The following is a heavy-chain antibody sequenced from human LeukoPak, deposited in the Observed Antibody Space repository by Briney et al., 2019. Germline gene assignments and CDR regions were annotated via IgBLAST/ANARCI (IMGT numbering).Heavy chain of an antibody. CDR2: ISYSGST. V-gene: IGHV4-39*01. CDR3: VGNGYYALDS. CDR1: GGSIGSTRYY. D-gene: IGHD2/OR15-2a*01. Sequence: LSETLSLTCTVSGGSIGSTRYYWGWIRRPPGKGLEWIGSISYSGSTHYNPSLQSRFTISVDTSKNQFSLEVTSVTASDTAVYFCVGNGYYALDSWGQGTLVTVAS. J-gene: IGHJ4*02.